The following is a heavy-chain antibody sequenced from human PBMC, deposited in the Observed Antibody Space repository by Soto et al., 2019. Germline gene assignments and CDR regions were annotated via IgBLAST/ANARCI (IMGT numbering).Heavy chain of an antibody. CDR1: GFSLSTSGVG. D-gene: IGHD2-2*01. Sequence: SGPTLVNPTQTLTLTCTFSGFSLSTSGVGVGWIRQPPRKALEWLALIYWDDDKRYSPSLKSRLTITKDTSKNQVVLTMTNMDPVDTATYYCAHGSRVPAAMNNWFDPWGQGTLVTVSS. CDR3: AHGSRVPAAMNNWFDP. CDR2: IYWDDDK. V-gene: IGHV2-5*02. J-gene: IGHJ5*02.